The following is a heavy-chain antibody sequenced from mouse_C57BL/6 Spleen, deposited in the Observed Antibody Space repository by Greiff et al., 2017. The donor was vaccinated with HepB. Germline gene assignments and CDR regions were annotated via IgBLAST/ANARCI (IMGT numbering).Heavy chain of an antibody. CDR1: GFTFSSYA. Sequence: EVQGVESGGGLVKPGGSLKLSCAASGFTFSSYAMSWVRQTPEKRLEWVATISAGGSYTYYPDNVKGRFTISRDNAKNNLYLQMSHLKSEDTAMYYCARDTVVERAFAYWGQGTLVTVSA. J-gene: IGHJ3*01. CDR3: ARDTVVERAFAY. D-gene: IGHD1-1*01. V-gene: IGHV5-4*01. CDR2: ISAGGSYT.